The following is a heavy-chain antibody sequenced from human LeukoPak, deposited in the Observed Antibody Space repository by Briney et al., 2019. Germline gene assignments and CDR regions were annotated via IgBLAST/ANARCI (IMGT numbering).Heavy chain of an antibody. D-gene: IGHD5-18*01. CDR3: AKARRGYSYGYDFDY. J-gene: IGHJ4*02. CDR2: ISGSGGST. Sequence: GGSLRLSCAASGFTFSSYAMSWVRQAPGKGLEWVSAISGSGGSTYYADSVKGRFTISRDNSKNTLYLQMNSLRAEDTAVYYCAKARRGYSYGYDFDYWGQGTLVTVSS. CDR1: GFTFSSYA. V-gene: IGHV3-23*01.